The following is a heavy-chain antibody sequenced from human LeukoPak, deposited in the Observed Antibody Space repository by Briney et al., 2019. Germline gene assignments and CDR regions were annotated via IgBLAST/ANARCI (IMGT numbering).Heavy chain of an antibody. Sequence: ASVKVSCKASGYTFTSYYMHWVRQAPGQGLEWMGIINPSGGSTSYAQKFQGRVTMTTDTSTSTAYMELRSLRSDDTAVYYCARDGTHSSGWFYYYYYMDVWGKGTTVTVSS. J-gene: IGHJ6*03. CDR3: ARDGTHSSGWFYYYYYMDV. V-gene: IGHV1-46*01. D-gene: IGHD6-19*01. CDR2: INPSGGST. CDR1: GYTFTSYY.